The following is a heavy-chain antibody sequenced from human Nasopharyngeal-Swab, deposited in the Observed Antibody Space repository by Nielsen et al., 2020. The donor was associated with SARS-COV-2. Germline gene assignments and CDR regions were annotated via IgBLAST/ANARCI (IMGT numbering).Heavy chain of an antibody. CDR1: GGSISSSNYY. J-gene: IGHJ6*02. D-gene: IGHD4-11*01. CDR2: HTYSSSS. V-gene: IGHV4-39*01. CDR3: AGQSRDYSNYASFYYYGMDV. Sequence: SETLSLTCTVSGGSISSSNYYWGWIRQPPGKGLDWIGSHTYSSSSYSNPSLKSPITISARTSRIPLSLRLSSATAADTAIYYCAGQSRDYSNYASFYYYGMDVWGQGTTVTVSS.